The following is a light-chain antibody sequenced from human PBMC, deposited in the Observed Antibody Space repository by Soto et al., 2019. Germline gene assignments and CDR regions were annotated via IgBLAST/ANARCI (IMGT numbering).Light chain of an antibody. CDR1: QSISSW. CDR2: DAS. V-gene: IGKV1-5*01. Sequence: DIQMTQSPSTLSASVGDRVTITCRASQSISSWLAWYQQNPGKAPKLLIYDASSLESGVPSRFSGSGSGTEFTLTISSLQPDDFATYYCQQYNSYSPTVGQGTKVDSK. J-gene: IGKJ1*01. CDR3: QQYNSYSPT.